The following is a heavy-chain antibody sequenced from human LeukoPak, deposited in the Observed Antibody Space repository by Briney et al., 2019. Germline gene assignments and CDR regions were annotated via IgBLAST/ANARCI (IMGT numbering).Heavy chain of an antibody. D-gene: IGHD2-8*01. CDR3: ARVDIVLMVYAFDY. V-gene: IGHV4-39*07. CDR2: IYYSGST. CDR1: GGSISSSSYY. Sequence: SSETLSLTCTVSGGSISSSSYYWGWIRQPPGKGLEWIGSIYYSGSTYYNPSLKSRVTISVDTSKNQFSLKLSSVTAADTAVYYCARVDIVLMVYAFDYWGQGTLVTVSS. J-gene: IGHJ4*02.